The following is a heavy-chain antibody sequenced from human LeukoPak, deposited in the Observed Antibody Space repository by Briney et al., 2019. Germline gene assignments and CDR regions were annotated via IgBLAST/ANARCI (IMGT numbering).Heavy chain of an antibody. Sequence: ASVKVSCKASGYTFTSYAMHWVRQAPGQRLEWMGWINAGDGNTKYSQKFQGRVTITRDTSASTAYMELSSLRSEDTAVYYCARELSVGYYYGMDVWGKGTTVTVSS. J-gene: IGHJ6*04. V-gene: IGHV1-3*01. CDR3: ARELSVGYYYGMDV. CDR1: GYTFTSYA. CDR2: INAGDGNT. D-gene: IGHD2-15*01.